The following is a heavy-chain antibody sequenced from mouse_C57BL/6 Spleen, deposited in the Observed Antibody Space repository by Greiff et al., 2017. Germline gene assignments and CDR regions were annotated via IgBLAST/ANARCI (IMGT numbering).Heavy chain of an antibody. J-gene: IGHJ3*01. Sequence: EVQLQQSGPELVKPGASVKMSCKASGYTFTDYNMHWVKQSHGKSLEWIGYINPNNGGTSYNQKFKGKATLTVNKSSSTAYMELRSLTSEDSAVYYCARSAGNWAWFAYWGQGTLVTVSA. CDR1: GYTFTDYN. V-gene: IGHV1-22*01. CDR3: ARSAGNWAWFAY. D-gene: IGHD1-1*01. CDR2: INPNNGGT.